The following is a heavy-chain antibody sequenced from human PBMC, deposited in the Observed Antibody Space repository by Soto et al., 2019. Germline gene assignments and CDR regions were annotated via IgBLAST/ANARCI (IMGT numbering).Heavy chain of an antibody. J-gene: IGHJ5*02. CDR2: IYWDDDK. V-gene: IGHV2-5*02. Sequence: QITLKESGPTLVKPTQTLTLTCTFSGFSLSTSGVGVGWIRQPPGKALEWLALIYWDDDKRYSPSLKSRLTIIKDTSKNRVVLTMTNMDPVDTATYYCAHSAGYRSSLNWFDPWGQGTLVTVSS. CDR1: GFSLSTSGVG. CDR3: AHSAGYRSSLNWFDP. D-gene: IGHD6-13*01.